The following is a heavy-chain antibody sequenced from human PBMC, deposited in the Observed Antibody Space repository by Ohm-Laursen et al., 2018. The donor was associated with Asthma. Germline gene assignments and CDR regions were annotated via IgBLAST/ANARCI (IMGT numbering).Heavy chain of an antibody. CDR3: VREREHLAGENWFDP. J-gene: IGHJ5*02. CDR2: SWYDGGKK. Sequence: SLRLSCTASGFTFSNYGMHWVRQAPGKGLEWAAVSWYDGGKKYYEDSVKGRFTISRDKSKNTLYLQMNSLTVEDTGVYFCVREREHLAGENWFDPWGQGTLVTVSS. V-gene: IGHV3-33*01. CDR1: GFTFSNYG. D-gene: IGHD3-10*01.